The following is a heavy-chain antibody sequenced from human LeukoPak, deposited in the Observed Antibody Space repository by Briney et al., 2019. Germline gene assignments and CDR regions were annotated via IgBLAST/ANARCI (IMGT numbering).Heavy chain of an antibody. V-gene: IGHV1-18*01. Sequence: ASVKVSCKASGYTFTSYGISWVRQAPGQGLEWMGWISAYNGNTNYARKLQGRVTMTTDTSTSTAYMELRSLRSDDTAVYYCASTGEYSSSSPFDYWGQGTLVTVSS. CDR3: ASTGEYSSSSPFDY. CDR1: GYTFTSYG. CDR2: ISAYNGNT. J-gene: IGHJ4*02. D-gene: IGHD6-13*01.